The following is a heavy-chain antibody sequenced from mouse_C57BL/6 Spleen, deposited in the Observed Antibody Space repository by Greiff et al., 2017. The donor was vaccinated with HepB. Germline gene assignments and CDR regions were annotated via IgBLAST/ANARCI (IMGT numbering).Heavy chain of an antibody. CDR1: GYTFTSYW. D-gene: IGHD2-1*01. CDR2: IDPSDSYT. Sequence: QVQLKQPGAELVKPGASVKLSCKASGYTFTSYWMQWVKQRPGQGLEWIGEIDPSDSYTNYNQKFKGKATLTVDTSSSTAYMQLSSLTSEDSAVYYCARSDYGNYRAMDYWGQGTSVTVSS. CDR3: ARSDYGNYRAMDY. J-gene: IGHJ4*01. V-gene: IGHV1-50*01.